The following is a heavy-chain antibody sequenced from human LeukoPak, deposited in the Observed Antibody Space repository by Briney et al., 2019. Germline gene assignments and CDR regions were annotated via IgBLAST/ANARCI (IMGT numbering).Heavy chain of an antibody. CDR3: AKDRLTYYYDSSGYYFFDY. CDR1: GFTFSRYA. CDR2: ISGSGGST. J-gene: IGHJ4*02. V-gene: IGHV3-23*01. Sequence: GGSLRLSCAPSGFTFSRYAMSWVRQAPGKGVGGVSAISGSGGSTYYADSVMGRYTISRDNSKNTLYLQMNSLRAEHTAVYYCAKDRLTYYYDSSGYYFFDYWGQGTLVTVSS. D-gene: IGHD3-22*01.